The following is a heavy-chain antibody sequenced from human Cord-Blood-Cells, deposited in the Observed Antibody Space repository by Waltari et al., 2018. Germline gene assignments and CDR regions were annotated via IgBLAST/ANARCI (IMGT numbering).Heavy chain of an antibody. D-gene: IGHD6-25*01. CDR1: GDCVSSNSPA. CDR3: ARGDSSAVGY. CDR2: TYYRTKWYN. V-gene: IGHV6-1*01. Sequence: QVHLQQSGPGLVKPSQTSSLTGAISGDCVSSNSPACNRLRQCPSRGLEGPGSTYYRTKWYNEYAESVKSRITINPNTSKNQFSLQLNSVTAENTAVDYSARGDSSAVGYWGQGTLVTVSS. J-gene: IGHJ4*02.